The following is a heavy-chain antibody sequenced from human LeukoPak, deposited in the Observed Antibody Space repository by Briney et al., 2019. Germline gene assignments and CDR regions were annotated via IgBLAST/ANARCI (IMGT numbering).Heavy chain of an antibody. CDR1: GFTFSNYG. CDR2: ISGSGDST. CDR3: AKFWPVILTDHDAFDI. J-gene: IGHJ3*02. V-gene: IGHV3-23*01. Sequence: GGSLRLSCAASGFTFSNYGMSWVRQAPGKGLEWVSGISGSGDSTFYADSVKGRFTISRDNSKNTLYLQMSSLRAEDTAVYYCAKFWPVILTDHDAFDIWGQGTMVTVSS. D-gene: IGHD3-9*01.